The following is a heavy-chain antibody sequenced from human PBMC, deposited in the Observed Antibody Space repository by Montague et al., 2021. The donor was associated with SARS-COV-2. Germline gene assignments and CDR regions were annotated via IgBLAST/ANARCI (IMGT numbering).Heavy chain of an antibody. D-gene: IGHD2-15*01. J-gene: IGHJ2*01. V-gene: IGHV4-39*01. CDR3: ARRARWQLSWFCDI. Sequence: INYRGTTYYNPSLKSRVTISVDASTNPFSLKVTSVTAADTAVYYCARRARWQLSWFCDIWGRGTLVTGS. CDR2: INYRGTT.